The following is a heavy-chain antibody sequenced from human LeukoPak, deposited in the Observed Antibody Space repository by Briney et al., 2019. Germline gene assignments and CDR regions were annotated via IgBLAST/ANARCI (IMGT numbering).Heavy chain of an antibody. CDR1: GFTFSNAW. J-gene: IGHJ4*02. D-gene: IGHD6-19*01. Sequence: GGSLRLSCAASGFTFSNAWMSWVRQAPGKGLEWVGRIKSKTDGGTTDYAAPVKGRFTISRDDSKNTLYLQMNSLKTEDTAVYYCTTESGWYGGAFDYWGQGTLVTVSS. V-gene: IGHV3-15*01. CDR2: IKSKTDGGTT. CDR3: TTESGWYGGAFDY.